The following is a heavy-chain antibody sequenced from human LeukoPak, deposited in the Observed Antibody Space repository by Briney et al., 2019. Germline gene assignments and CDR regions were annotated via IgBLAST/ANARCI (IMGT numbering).Heavy chain of an antibody. Sequence: GGSLRLSCAASGFTFSNYGMHWVRQAPGKGLEWVAFIRYDGSDKYYADSVKGRFTISRDNSKSTLYLQMNSLRAEGTAVYYCAKDRLGYCIIINCLYCFDPWGQGTLVTVSS. V-gene: IGHV3-30*02. D-gene: IGHD2-2*01. J-gene: IGHJ5*02. CDR2: IRYDGSDK. CDR1: GFTFSNYG. CDR3: AKDRLGYCIIINCLYCFDP.